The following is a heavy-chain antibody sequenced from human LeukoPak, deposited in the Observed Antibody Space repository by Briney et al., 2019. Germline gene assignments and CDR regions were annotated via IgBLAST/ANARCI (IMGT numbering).Heavy chain of an antibody. CDR2: TYYRSKWYN. D-gene: IGHD3-10*01. V-gene: IGHV6-1*01. Sequence: SQTLSLTCALSGDSVSSNSAAWTWIRQSPSKGLEWLGRTYYRSKWYNDYAVSVKSRITINPDTSKNQFSLQLNSVTPEDTAVYYCSRVHKAFDGARDAFDIWGQGTMVTVSS. J-gene: IGHJ3*02. CDR3: SRVHKAFDGARDAFDI. CDR1: GDSVSSNSAA.